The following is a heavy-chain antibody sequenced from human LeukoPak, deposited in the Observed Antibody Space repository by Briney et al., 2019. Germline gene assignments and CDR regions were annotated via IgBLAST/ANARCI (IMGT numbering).Heavy chain of an antibody. CDR2: VSYDGNDG. D-gene: IGHD1-1*01. CDR1: GFNFTYYA. CDR3: AKLDWNDGSYYFDY. J-gene: IGHJ4*01. Sequence: GGSLRLPCIGSGFNFTYYAIYWVRQAPGKGLEWVAVVSYDGNDGYYADSVKGRFSISRDNSQNTVTLQMNNLRVEDTAIYYCAKLDWNDGSYYFDYWGHGTLVTVSS. V-gene: IGHV3-30*18.